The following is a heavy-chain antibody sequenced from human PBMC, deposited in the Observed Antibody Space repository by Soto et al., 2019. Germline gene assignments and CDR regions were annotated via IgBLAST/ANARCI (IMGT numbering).Heavy chain of an antibody. V-gene: IGHV1-18*01. CDR3: ARAPPRIGLAPSIFDS. Sequence: QVRLEQSGPEVKKPGASVKVSCKASGYPFRNYGVSWVRQAPGQGLEWMGWISAYNGDTNHTQKFQDRVFFTTDPSTNTAYLDLTSLRSDDTLVYYCARAPPRIGLAPSIFDSWGQGALVSVAS. D-gene: IGHD5-12*01. CDR1: GYPFRNYG. J-gene: IGHJ4*02. CDR2: ISAYNGDT.